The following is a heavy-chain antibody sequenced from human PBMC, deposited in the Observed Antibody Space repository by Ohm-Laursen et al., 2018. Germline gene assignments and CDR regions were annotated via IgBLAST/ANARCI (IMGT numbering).Heavy chain of an antibody. V-gene: IGHV3-21*01. J-gene: IGHJ6*02. CDR2: ISSSSSYI. CDR3: ARGSLNGLDV. D-gene: IGHD3-16*01. CDR1: GFTFSSYS. Sequence: GSLRLSCTASGFTFSSYSMNWVRQAPGKGLEWVSSISSSSSYIYYADSVKGRFTISRDNAKNTLYLQMNSLRAEDTAVYYCARGSLNGLDVWGQGTTVTVSS.